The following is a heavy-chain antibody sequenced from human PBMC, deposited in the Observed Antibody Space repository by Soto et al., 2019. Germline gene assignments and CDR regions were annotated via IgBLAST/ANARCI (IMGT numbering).Heavy chain of an antibody. CDR2: INPSGGST. CDR3: ARADYYVSSGYHLDY. V-gene: IGHV1-46*01. CDR1: GYTFSNFY. Sequence: QVQLVQSGAEVKKPGASVKVSCKASGYTFSNFYIHWVRQAPGQGLEWMGIINPSGGSTSYAQKFQGRVTMTRDTSTITVYMELSSLRSEDTAVHYCARADYYVSSGYHLDYWGQGTLVTVSS. D-gene: IGHD3-22*01. J-gene: IGHJ4*02.